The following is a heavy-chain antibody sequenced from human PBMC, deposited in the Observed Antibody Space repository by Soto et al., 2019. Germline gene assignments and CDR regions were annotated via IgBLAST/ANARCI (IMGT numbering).Heavy chain of an antibody. Sequence: QVQLVQSGAEVKKPGASVKVSCKASGYTFSSYYIHWVRQATGQGLEWIGIINPNGGRTNYAQNINGSLTGTRDTPTSTVYMDLSALTSDDTAMYYCARGLGLGDCLGQGTLGTVSS. CDR3: ARGLGLGDC. CDR1: GYTFSSYY. J-gene: IGHJ4*02. CDR2: INPNGGRT. V-gene: IGHV1-46*01. D-gene: IGHD3-9*01.